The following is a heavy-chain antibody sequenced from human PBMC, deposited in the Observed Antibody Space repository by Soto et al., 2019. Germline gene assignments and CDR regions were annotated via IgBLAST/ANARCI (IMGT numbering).Heavy chain of an antibody. CDR2: ISAYNGNT. J-gene: IGHJ4*02. V-gene: IGHV1-18*04. D-gene: IGHD1-26*01. CDR3: ARGPGIVGATKNDY. Sequence: ASVKVSCKASGYTFTSYGISWVRQAPGQGLAWMGWISAYNGNTNYAQKLQGRVTMTTDTSTSTAYMELRSLRSDDTAVYYCARGPGIVGATKNDYWGQGTLVTVSS. CDR1: GYTFTSYG.